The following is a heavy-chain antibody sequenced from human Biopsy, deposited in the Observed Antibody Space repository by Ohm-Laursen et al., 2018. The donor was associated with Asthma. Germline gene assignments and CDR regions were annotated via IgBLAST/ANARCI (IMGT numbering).Heavy chain of an antibody. Sequence: SQTLSLTCTVSGASISSGGYYWSWIRHHPGSGLEWIGYIDYSGTTYYNPSLKSRVSLSPDTSKNQFSLRLSSLTAADTVVYYCARGDSSGWSHYYFDCWGQGTLVTVSS. CDR1: GASISSGGYY. CDR3: ARGDSSGWSHYYFDC. D-gene: IGHD6-19*01. V-gene: IGHV4-31*03. CDR2: IDYSGTT. J-gene: IGHJ4*02.